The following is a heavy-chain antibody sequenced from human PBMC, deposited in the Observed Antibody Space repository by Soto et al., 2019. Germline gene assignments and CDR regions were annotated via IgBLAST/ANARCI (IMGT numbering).Heavy chain of an antibody. CDR1: GFTFSTYT. CDR2: ISSSSSYI. V-gene: IGHV3-21*06. J-gene: IGHJ5*02. D-gene: IGHD6-6*01. CDR3: ARELVTARRWFDP. Sequence: AGGSLRLSCAASGFTFSTYTMNWFRQAPGKGLEWVSSISSSSSYIYYADSVKGRFTISRDNAKNSLYLQMNSLRAEDTAVYYCARELVTARRWFDPWGEGTLVTVSS.